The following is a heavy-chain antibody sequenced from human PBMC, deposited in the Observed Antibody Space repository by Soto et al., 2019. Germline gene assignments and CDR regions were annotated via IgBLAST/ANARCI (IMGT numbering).Heavy chain of an antibody. J-gene: IGHJ3*01. V-gene: IGHV3-11*01. Sequence: QVQLVESGGGLVKPGGSLRLSCAASGFTCSDYYMSWLRQAPGKGLEWVSYISSSGSTIYYEDSVKDRFAIARDNAKNSLYSQMQRLRAEDTAVYYSATDTYPGGAFDFSGQGTMDTVSS. D-gene: IGHD2-15*01. CDR3: ATDTYPGGAFDF. CDR1: GFTCSDYY. CDR2: ISSSGSTI.